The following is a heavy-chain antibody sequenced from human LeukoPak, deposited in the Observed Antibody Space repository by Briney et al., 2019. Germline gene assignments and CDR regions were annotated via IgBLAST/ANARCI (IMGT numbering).Heavy chain of an antibody. Sequence: SETLSLTCAVYGGSFSGYYWSWIRRPPGKGLEWIGEINHSGSTNYNPSLKSRVTISVDTSKNQFSLKLSSVTAADTAVYYCARSIVGATLDYWGQGTLVTVSS. J-gene: IGHJ4*02. CDR2: INHSGST. CDR3: ARSIVGATLDY. CDR1: GGSFSGYY. V-gene: IGHV4-34*01. D-gene: IGHD1-26*01.